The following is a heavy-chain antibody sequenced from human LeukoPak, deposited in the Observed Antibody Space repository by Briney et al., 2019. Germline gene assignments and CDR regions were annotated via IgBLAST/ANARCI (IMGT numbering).Heavy chain of an antibody. CDR1: GLIFSSYS. V-gene: IGHV3-21*01. CDR3: ARDPLDGDYPYYFDY. Sequence: GGSLRLSCAASGLIFSSYSMNWVRQAPGKGLEWVSSISSSSSYIYYADSVKGRFTISRDNAKNSLYLQMNSLRAEDTAVYYCARDPLDGDYPYYFDYWGQGTLVTVSS. D-gene: IGHD4-17*01. J-gene: IGHJ4*02. CDR2: ISSSSSYI.